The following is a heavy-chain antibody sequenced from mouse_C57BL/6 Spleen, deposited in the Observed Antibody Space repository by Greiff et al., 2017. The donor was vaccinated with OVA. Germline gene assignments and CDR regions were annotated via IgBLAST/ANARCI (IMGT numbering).Heavy chain of an antibody. CDR3: ARDAHYAYDFDY. CDR1: GFTFSSYA. V-gene: IGHV5-4*01. D-gene: IGHD1-2*01. CDR2: ISDDGSYT. J-gene: IGHJ2*01. Sequence: EVKLMESGGGLVKPGGSLKLSCAASGFTFSSYAMPWVRQTSEKRLEWVATISDDGSYTYYPDNVKGRFTISRDNAKNNQYMRMRHLKSADTARYRCARDAHYAYDFDYWGQGTTLTVSS.